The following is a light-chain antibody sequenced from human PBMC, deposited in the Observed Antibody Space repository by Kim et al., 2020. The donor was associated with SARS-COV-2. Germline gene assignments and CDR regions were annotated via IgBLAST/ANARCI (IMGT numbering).Light chain of an antibody. J-gene: IGKJ4*01. CDR2: LGS. CDR1: ESLLHHNGYNY. Sequence: IVMTQSPLSLPVSPGEPASISCRSSESLLHHNGYNYLHWFVQKPGQSPQFLIFLGSTRASGVPDRFSGSGSGTDFTLKINRVEAADVGVYYCMQDLQTITFGGRTKLEI. CDR3: MQDLQTIT. V-gene: IGKV2-28*01.